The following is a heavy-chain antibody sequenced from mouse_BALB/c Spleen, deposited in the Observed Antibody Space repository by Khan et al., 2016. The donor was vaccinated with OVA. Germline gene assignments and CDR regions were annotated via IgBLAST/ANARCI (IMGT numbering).Heavy chain of an antibody. Sequence: QMQLEESGAELVRPGASVKLSCKTSGYIFTSYWIHWVKQRPGQGLEWIARIYPGTNNTYYNEKFKDQATLTADKSSSTAYMQLSSLKSEDSAVYFCAREEALDYFDYWGQGTTLTVSS. CDR2: IYPGTNNT. CDR1: GYIFTSYW. CDR3: AREEALDYFDY. D-gene: IGHD3-2*02. J-gene: IGHJ2*01. V-gene: IGHV1-76*01.